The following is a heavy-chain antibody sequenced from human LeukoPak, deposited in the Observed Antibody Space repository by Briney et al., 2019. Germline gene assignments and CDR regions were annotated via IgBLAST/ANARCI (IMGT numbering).Heavy chain of an antibody. CDR1: GFTFSTYS. D-gene: IGHD3-9*01. Sequence: GGSLRLSCAASGFTFSTYSMNWVRQTPGRGLEWVSYISSSSSTILYADSVKGRFTISRDNAKNSLYLQMNSLRAEDTAVYYCARDLDWGPDYWGQGTLVTVSS. CDR2: ISSSSSTI. V-gene: IGHV3-48*01. J-gene: IGHJ4*02. CDR3: ARDLDWGPDY.